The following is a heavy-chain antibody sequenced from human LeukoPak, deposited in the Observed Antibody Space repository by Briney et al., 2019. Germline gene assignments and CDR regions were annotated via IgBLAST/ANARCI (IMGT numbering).Heavy chain of an antibody. Sequence: ASVKVSCKASGYTFTSYAMHWVRQAPGQRLEWMGWSNAGNGNTKYTQEFQGRVTITRDTSASTAYMELSSLRSEDMAVYYCARGGYYYYGMDVWGQGTTVTVSS. D-gene: IGHD3-16*01. CDR2: SNAGNGNT. J-gene: IGHJ6*02. CDR3: ARGGYYYYGMDV. CDR1: GYTFTSYA. V-gene: IGHV1-3*02.